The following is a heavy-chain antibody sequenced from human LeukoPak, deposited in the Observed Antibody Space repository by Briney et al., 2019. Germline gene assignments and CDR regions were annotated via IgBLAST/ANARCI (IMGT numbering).Heavy chain of an antibody. CDR3: AGSLPAPKEFAY. Sequence: SETLSLTCTVSGGSISSSSYYWGWIRQPPGKGLEWIGSIYYSGSTYYNPSLKSRVTISADTSKNQFSLKLSSVTAADTAVYYCAGSLPAPKEFAYWGQGTLVTVSS. D-gene: IGHD3-16*02. CDR2: IYYSGST. V-gene: IGHV4-39*07. J-gene: IGHJ4*02. CDR1: GGSISSSSYY.